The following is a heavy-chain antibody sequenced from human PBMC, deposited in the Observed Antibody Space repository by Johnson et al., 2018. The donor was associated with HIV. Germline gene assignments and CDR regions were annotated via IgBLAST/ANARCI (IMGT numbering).Heavy chain of an antibody. CDR2: ISYDGSNK. D-gene: IGHD2-21*02. CDR3: ARDPGNVGVTAMTGDAFDI. V-gene: IGHV3-30-3*01. J-gene: IGHJ3*02. Sequence: QVQLVESGGGVVQPGRSLRLSCAASGFTFSSYAMHWVRQAPGKGLEWVAVISYDGSNKYYADSVKGRFTISRDNSKNTLYLQMNSLRAEDTAVYYCARDPGNVGVTAMTGDAFDIWCQGTMVTVSS. CDR1: GFTFSSYA.